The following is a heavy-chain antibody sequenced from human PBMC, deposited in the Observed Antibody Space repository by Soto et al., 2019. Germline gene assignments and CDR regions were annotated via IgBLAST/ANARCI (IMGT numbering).Heavy chain of an antibody. CDR1: GFTFSSYW. Sequence: GGSLRLSCAASGFTFSSYWMHWVRQAPGKGLVWVSRINSDGSSTSYADSVKGRFTISRDNAKNTLYLQMNSLRAEDTAVYYCASDPRPATNNYYYYMDVWGKGTTVTVS. D-gene: IGHD2-15*01. CDR3: ASDPRPATNNYYYYMDV. V-gene: IGHV3-74*01. CDR2: INSDGSST. J-gene: IGHJ6*03.